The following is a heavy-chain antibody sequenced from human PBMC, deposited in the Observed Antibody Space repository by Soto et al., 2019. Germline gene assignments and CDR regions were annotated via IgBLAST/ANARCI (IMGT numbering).Heavy chain of an antibody. D-gene: IGHD2-15*01. CDR3: ARDILYGMDV. V-gene: IGHV4-59*12. J-gene: IGHJ6*02. CDR2: IYYTGST. Sequence: SETLSLTCNVSGVTIRGYYLNWIRQPPGKTLEWIESIYYTGSTYYNPSLKSRVTISVDTSKNQFSLKLSSLTAADTAVYYCARDILYGMDVWGQGTTVTVSS. CDR1: GVTIRGYY.